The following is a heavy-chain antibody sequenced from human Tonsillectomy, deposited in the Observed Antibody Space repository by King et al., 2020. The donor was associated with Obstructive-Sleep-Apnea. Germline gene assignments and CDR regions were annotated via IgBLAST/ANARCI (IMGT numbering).Heavy chain of an antibody. Sequence: VQLVESGGGLVQPGGSLRLSCAASGITFSSYSMNWVRQAPGKGLEWVSYISSSTTTLYYAAALKGRFTISRDNAKNSLYLQMNSLRAEDTAVYYCATGGPDAFDFWGRGTMVTVSS. D-gene: IGHD3-16*01. CDR1: GITFSSYS. V-gene: IGHV3-48*04. CDR2: ISSSTTTL. CDR3: ATGGPDAFDF. J-gene: IGHJ3*01.